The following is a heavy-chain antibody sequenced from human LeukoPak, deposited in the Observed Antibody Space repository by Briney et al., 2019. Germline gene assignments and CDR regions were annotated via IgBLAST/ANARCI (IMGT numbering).Heavy chain of an antibody. J-gene: IGHJ3*02. V-gene: IGHV1-3*01. CDR1: GYTFTTYA. CDR3: ARGSAIVVVPAADAFDI. CDR2: INAGNGNT. Sequence: ASVKVSCKASGYTFTTYAIHWVRQAPGQRLEWMGWINAGNGNTKYSQKFQGRVTMTTDTSTSTAYMELRSLRSDDTAVYYCARGSAIVVVPAADAFDIWGQGTMVTVSS. D-gene: IGHD2-2*01.